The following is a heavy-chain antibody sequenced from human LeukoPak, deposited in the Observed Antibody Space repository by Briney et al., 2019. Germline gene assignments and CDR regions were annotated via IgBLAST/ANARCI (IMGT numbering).Heavy chain of an antibody. V-gene: IGHV3-23*01. Sequence: GGSLRLSCAASGFTFSNYAMSWVRQAPGKGLEWVSSITGNALNTYQADFIKGRFTISRDDSKNTLYLHLSSLRVEDTAVYYCAELQDFCDNSGYSYFDNWGQGTLVTVSS. CDR1: GFTFSNYA. D-gene: IGHD3-22*01. CDR3: AELQDFCDNSGYSYFDN. J-gene: IGHJ4*02. CDR2: ITGNALNT.